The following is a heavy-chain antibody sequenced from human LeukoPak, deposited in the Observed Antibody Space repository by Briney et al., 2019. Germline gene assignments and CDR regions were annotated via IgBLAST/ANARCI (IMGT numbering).Heavy chain of an antibody. CDR1: GGSISSYY. Sequence: PSETLSLTCSVSGGSISSYYWSWIRQPPGKGLEWIGYIYYSGSTNYNPSLKSRVTISVDTSKNQFSLKLSSVTAADTAVYYCARETSQKGAHYMDVWGKGTTVTISS. CDR2: IYYSGST. CDR3: ARETSQKGAHYMDV. V-gene: IGHV4-59*01. J-gene: IGHJ6*03. D-gene: IGHD3-16*01.